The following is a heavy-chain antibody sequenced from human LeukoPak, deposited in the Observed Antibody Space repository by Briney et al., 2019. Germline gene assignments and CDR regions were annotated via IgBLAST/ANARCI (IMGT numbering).Heavy chain of an antibody. D-gene: IGHD3-3*01. Sequence: ASVKVSCKSSGYTFTSYDINWVRQATGQGLEWMGWMNPNSGNTGYAQKFQGRVTITRNTSISTAYMELSSLRSEDTAVYYCARTRSDDFWSGNQCWFDAWGQGTLVTASS. V-gene: IGHV1-8*03. CDR3: ARTRSDDFWSGNQCWFDA. CDR2: MNPNSGNT. CDR1: GYTFTSYD. J-gene: IGHJ5*02.